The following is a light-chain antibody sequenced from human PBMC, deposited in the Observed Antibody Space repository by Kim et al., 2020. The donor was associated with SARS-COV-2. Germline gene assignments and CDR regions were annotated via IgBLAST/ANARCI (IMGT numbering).Light chain of an antibody. J-gene: IGKJ2*01. Sequence: ETVLRQSPGTLSLSPGDTATLSCGASQSVSNNYLAWYQQRPGQAPRLLIFGASKRATGIPDRFNGSGSGTDFTLTISRLEPEDCAIYYCQQYGNSLPYTFGQGTRLEI. V-gene: IGKV3-20*01. CDR3: QQYGNSLPYT. CDR1: QSVSNNY. CDR2: GAS.